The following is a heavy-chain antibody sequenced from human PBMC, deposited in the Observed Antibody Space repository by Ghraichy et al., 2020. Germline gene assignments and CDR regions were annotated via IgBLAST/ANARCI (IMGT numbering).Heavy chain of an antibody. J-gene: IGHJ6*02. CDR3: ARDRRRGYYYYGMDV. V-gene: IGHV3-53*01. CDR2: IYSGGST. Sequence: GGSLRLSCAASGFTVSSNYMSWVRQAPGKGLEWVSVIYSGGSTYHADSVKGRFTISRDNSKNTLYLQMNSLRAEDTAVYYCARDRRRGYYYYGMDVWGQGTTVTVSS. CDR1: GFTVSSNY. D-gene: IGHD3-10*01.